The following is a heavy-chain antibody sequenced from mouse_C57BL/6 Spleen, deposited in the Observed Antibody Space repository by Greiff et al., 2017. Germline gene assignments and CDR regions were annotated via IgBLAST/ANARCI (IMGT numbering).Heavy chain of an antibody. V-gene: IGHV8-8*01. D-gene: IGHD2-1*01. CDR1: GFSLSTFGMG. Sequence: QVQLKESGPGILQPSQTLSLTCSFSGFSLSTFGMGVGWIGQPSGKGLEWLAHIWWDDDKYYNPALKSWLTISQDTSKNQVFLKIANVDTADTATYDCAREGNYPLGPGLLDYWGQGTSVTVSS. CDR3: AREGNYPLGPGLLDY. CDR2: IWWDDDK. J-gene: IGHJ4*01.